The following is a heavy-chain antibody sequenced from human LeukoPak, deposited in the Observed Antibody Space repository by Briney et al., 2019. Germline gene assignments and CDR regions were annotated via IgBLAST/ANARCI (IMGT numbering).Heavy chain of an antibody. Sequence: GGSLRLSCAASGFTFSSYEMNWVRQAPGKGLEWVSYISSSSSTIHYADSVKGRFTISRDNSKNTLFLQMNSLRAEDTAVYYCARSLETAMALFDYWGQGTLVTVSS. CDR3: ARSLETAMALFDY. D-gene: IGHD5-18*01. J-gene: IGHJ4*02. CDR1: GFTFSSYE. V-gene: IGHV3-48*03. CDR2: ISSSSSTI.